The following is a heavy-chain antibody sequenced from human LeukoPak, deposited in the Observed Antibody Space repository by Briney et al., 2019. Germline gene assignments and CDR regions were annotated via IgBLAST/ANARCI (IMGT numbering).Heavy chain of an antibody. J-gene: IGHJ3*02. CDR3: AKGTTFDAFDM. D-gene: IGHD3-16*01. Sequence: GGSLRLSCAAAGFTFDNYAMPWVRQALGKGLEWVSRISWNTGNIDYADSVKGRFTISRDNAKNSLYLQMNSLRAEDTALYYCAKGTTFDAFDMWGQGTMVTVSS. CDR2: ISWNTGNI. V-gene: IGHV3-9*01. CDR1: GFTFDNYA.